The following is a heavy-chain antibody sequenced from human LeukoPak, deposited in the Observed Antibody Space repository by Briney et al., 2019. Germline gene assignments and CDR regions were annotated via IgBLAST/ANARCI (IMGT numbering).Heavy chain of an antibody. CDR1: GYTFTSYG. Sequence: ASVKVSCKASGYTFTSYGISWVRQAPGQGLEWMGWISAYNGNTNYAQKFQGRVTMTRDTSISTAYMELSRLRSDDTAVYYCARALITMIVVGDYWGQGTLVTVSS. CDR2: ISAYNGNT. J-gene: IGHJ4*02. CDR3: ARALITMIVVGDY. D-gene: IGHD3-22*01. V-gene: IGHV1-18*01.